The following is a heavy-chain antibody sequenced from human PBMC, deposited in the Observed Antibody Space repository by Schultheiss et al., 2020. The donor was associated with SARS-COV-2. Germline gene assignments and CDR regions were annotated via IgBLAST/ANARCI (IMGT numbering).Heavy chain of an antibody. Sequence: ASVKVSCKASGYTFTSYGISWVRQAPGQGLEWMGWISAYNGNTNYAQKLQGRVTMTTDTSTSTAYMELRSLRSDDTAVYYCARDQGSGSHRRDFDYWGQGTLVTVSS. CDR1: GYTFTSYG. V-gene: IGHV1-18*01. J-gene: IGHJ4*02. D-gene: IGHD1-26*01. CDR3: ARDQGSGSHRRDFDY. CDR2: ISAYNGNT.